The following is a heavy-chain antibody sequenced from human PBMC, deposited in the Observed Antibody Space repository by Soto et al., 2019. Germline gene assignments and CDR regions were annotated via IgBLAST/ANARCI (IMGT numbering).Heavy chain of an antibody. D-gene: IGHD2-2*03. V-gene: IGHV1-18*01. Sequence: QVQLVQSGAEVKKPGASVKVSCKSSGYTFTNYGISWVRQAPGQGLEWMGWISAYNGNTDYAQNLQGRVTMTTYTSTSTASMELRSLISDDTAVYYCARDLMDKSIDYWGQGTLVTVSS. CDR1: GYTFTNYG. J-gene: IGHJ4*02. CDR3: ARDLMDKSIDY. CDR2: ISAYNGNT.